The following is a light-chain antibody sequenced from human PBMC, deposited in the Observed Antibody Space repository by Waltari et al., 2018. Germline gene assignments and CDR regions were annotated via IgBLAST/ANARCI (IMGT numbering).Light chain of an antibody. V-gene: IGKV3-20*01. J-gene: IGKJ1*01. CDR3: QKYGTLPAT. Sequence: EIMLTQSPGTLSLSPGERATLSCRASQSISKYLAWYQQKPGQAPTLLIFDASSRATGIPDRFSGSVSGTDFSLTISRLEPEDVAVYYCQKYGTLPATFGQGTKVEIK. CDR1: QSISKY. CDR2: DAS.